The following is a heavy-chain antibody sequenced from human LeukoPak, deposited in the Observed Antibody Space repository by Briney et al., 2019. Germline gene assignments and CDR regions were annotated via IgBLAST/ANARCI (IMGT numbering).Heavy chain of an antibody. Sequence: PGGSLRLSCAASGFIFTSYAMSWVRQAPGKGLEWVSTISGSGGSTFYADSVKGRFTISRDNSKNTLYMQMNSLRVEDTAVYYCAKDRGWLVDYWGQGTLVTVSS. CDR2: ISGSGGST. D-gene: IGHD3-22*01. V-gene: IGHV3-23*01. CDR3: AKDRGWLVDY. J-gene: IGHJ4*02. CDR1: GFIFTSYA.